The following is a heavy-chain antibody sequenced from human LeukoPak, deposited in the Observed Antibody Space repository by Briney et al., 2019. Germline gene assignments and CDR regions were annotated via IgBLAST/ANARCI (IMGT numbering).Heavy chain of an antibody. Sequence: ASVKVSCKASGYTFSGYFMHWVRLAPGQGLEWMGCINPVSGDTNFAQKFQGRVTLTRDTSINTAYMELGSLRSDDTALYYCATDPADDDVGIDYWGQGTLITVSS. J-gene: IGHJ4*02. V-gene: IGHV1-2*02. CDR3: ATDPADDDVGIDY. CDR2: INPVSGDT. D-gene: IGHD2-15*01. CDR1: GYTFSGYF.